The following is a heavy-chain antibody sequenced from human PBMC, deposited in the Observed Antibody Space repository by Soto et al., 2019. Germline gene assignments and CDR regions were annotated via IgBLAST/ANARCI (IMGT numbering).Heavy chain of an antibody. J-gene: IGHJ4*02. CDR3: ARDSRSTVTMFDY. CDR2: IYYRGST. V-gene: IGHV4-59*01. CDR1: GGSISGSY. D-gene: IGHD4-17*01. Sequence: SETLSLTCTVSGGSISGSYWSWIRQPPGKGLEWIGYIYYRGSTNYNPSLKSRVTISVDTSKNQFSLKLSSVTAADTAVYYCARDSRSTVTMFDYWGQGTLVTVSS.